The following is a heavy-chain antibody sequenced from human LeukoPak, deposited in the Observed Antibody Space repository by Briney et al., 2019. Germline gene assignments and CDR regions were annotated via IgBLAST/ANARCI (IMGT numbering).Heavy chain of an antibody. D-gene: IGHD6-19*01. V-gene: IGHV3-23*01. J-gene: IGHJ4*02. CDR3: ARGHSGWYDY. CDR2: ISGSGGST. Sequence: GGSLRLSCTASGFTFGDYAMSWVRQAPGKGLEWVSGISGSGGSTSYADSVKGRFTISRDNSKNTLYLQMNSLRAEDTAVYYCARGHSGWYDYWGQGTLVTVSS. CDR1: GFTFGDYA.